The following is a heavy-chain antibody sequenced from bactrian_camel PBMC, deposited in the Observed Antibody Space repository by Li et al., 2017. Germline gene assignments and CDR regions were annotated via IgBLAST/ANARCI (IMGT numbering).Heavy chain of an antibody. V-gene: IGHV3S56*01. CDR3: VAGEPSTCRPDVSTSQFKY. CDR1: GYRVGTLC. CDR2: IRPGGTAT. J-gene: IGHJ4*01. Sequence: QVQLVESGGGSVQAGGSLRLSCAASGYRVGTLCMGWFRQAPGKEREGVASIRPGGTATAYAASVRGRFSISLDTAKNTVYLQMNNLKPEDTAMYYCVAGEPSTCRPDVSTSQFKYWGRGTQVTVS. D-gene: IGHD2*01.